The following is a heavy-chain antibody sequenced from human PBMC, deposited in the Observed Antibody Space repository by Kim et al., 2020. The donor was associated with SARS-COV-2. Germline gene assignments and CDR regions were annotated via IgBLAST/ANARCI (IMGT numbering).Heavy chain of an antibody. Sequence: SVKVSCKASGGTFSSYAISWVRQAPGQGLEWMGRIIPILGIANYAQKFKGRVTITADKSTSTAYMELSSLRSEDTAVYYCARGGYCSGGSCYRNWFDPW. D-gene: IGHD2-15*01. CDR2: IIPILGIA. V-gene: IGHV1-69*04. J-gene: IGHJ5*02. CDR3: ARGGYCSGGSCYRNWFDP. CDR1: GGTFSSYA.